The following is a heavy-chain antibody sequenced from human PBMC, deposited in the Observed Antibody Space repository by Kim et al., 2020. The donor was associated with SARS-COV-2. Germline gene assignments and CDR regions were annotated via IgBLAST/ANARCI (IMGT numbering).Heavy chain of an antibody. CDR1: GFTFSSYS. Sequence: GGSLRLSCAASGFTFSSYSMNWVRQGPGKGLEWVSFISSSSSSIYYADSVKGRFTISRDNAKNSLYLQMNSLRAEDTAVYYCARDARGYTGSFDYWGQGALVTVSS. CDR2: ISSSSSSI. V-gene: IGHV3-21*04. CDR3: ARDARGYTGSFDY. J-gene: IGHJ4*02. D-gene: IGHD3-10*01.